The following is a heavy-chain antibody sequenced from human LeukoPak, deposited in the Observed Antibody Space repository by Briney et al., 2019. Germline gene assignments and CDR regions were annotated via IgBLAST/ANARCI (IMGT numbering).Heavy chain of an antibody. CDR1: GFTFSSYG. V-gene: IGHV3-30*02. D-gene: IGHD5-12*01. Sequence: GGSLRLSCAASGFTFSSYGMHWVRQAPGKGLEWVAFIRYDGSNKYYADSVKGRFTISRDNSKNTLYLQMNSLRAEDTAVYYCAKGANVDIVATNDFDYWGQGTLVTVSS. CDR2: IRYDGSNK. J-gene: IGHJ4*02. CDR3: AKGANVDIVATNDFDY.